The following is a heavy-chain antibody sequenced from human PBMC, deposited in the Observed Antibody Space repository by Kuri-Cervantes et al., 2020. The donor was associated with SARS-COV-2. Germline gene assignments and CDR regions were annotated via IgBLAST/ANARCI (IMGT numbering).Heavy chain of an antibody. CDR3: ARGRKGYCSGGSCSIGAFDI. J-gene: IGHJ3*02. CDR2: IIPILGIA. D-gene: IGHD2-15*01. V-gene: IGHV1-69*10. CDR1: GGTFSSYA. Sequence: SVKVSCKASGGTFSSYAISWVRQAPGQGLEWMGGIIPILGIANYAQKFQGRVTITADKSTSTAYMELSSLRSEDTAVYYCARGRKGYCSGGSCSIGAFDIWGQGTMVTVSS.